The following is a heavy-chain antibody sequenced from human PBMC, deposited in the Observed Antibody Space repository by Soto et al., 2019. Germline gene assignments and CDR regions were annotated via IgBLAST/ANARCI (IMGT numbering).Heavy chain of an antibody. Sequence: PSETLSLTCTVSGGSISSDDYYWSWIRQPPGKGLEWIGFMSYSGSTSYNASLKSRVTISVDTSKNQFSLKLSSVTAADTAVYFCARLGIAVAGSRYFDYWGQGILVTVSS. CDR2: MSYSGST. J-gene: IGHJ4*02. D-gene: IGHD6-19*01. V-gene: IGHV4-30-4*01. CDR1: GGSISSDDYY. CDR3: ARLGIAVAGSRYFDY.